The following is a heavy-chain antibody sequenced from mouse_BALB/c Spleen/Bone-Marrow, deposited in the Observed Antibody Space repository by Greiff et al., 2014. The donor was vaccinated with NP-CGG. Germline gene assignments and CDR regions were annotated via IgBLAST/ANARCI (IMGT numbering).Heavy chain of an antibody. CDR1: GFTFTRNW. CDR2: LYTSNGHT. Sequence: QVQLQQSGAGLLKPWTSVKMSCKASGFTFTRNWMHWGEQRPGKGLEWLGELYTSNGHTNYNGKFKNKATVTVDKSPSTAYMQLSSLTSEDSAVYYCARMITTRGFDYWGQGTPLTVSS. D-gene: IGHD2-4*01. J-gene: IGHJ2*01. V-gene: IGHV1S81*02. CDR3: ARMITTRGFDY.